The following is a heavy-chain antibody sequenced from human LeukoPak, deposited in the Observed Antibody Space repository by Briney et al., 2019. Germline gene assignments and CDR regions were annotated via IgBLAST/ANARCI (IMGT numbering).Heavy chain of an antibody. CDR2: IRSDGSNT. Sequence: GGSLRLSCAASGFTFSNHYMQWVRLAPGRGLVWISYIRSDGSNTIYADSVRGRFTVSRDNTKNTLSLQMNSLRVEDTAVYYCARGAVFQGNAFDVWGQGTMVTVSS. J-gene: IGHJ3*01. CDR1: GFTFSNHY. D-gene: IGHD3-10*01. CDR3: ARGAVFQGNAFDV. V-gene: IGHV3-74*01.